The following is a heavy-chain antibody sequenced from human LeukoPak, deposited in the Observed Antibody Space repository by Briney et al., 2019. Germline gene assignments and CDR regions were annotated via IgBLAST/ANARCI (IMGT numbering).Heavy chain of an antibody. Sequence: RAGGSLRLSCAASGFTFSSYAMSWVRQAPGKGLEWVSAISGSGGSTYYADSVKGRFTISRDNSKNTLYLQMNSLRAEDTAVYYCARSQPADSSSWLHVPVVLESFDPWGQGTLVTVSS. J-gene: IGHJ5*02. V-gene: IGHV3-23*01. CDR1: GFTFSSYA. CDR3: ARSQPADSSSWLHVPVVLESFDP. CDR2: ISGSGGST. D-gene: IGHD6-13*01.